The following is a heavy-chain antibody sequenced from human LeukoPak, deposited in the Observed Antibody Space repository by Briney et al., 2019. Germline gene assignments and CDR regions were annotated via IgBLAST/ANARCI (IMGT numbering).Heavy chain of an antibody. CDR2: IIPIFGTA. CDR3: AREGYYYDSSGYYGNPFDY. D-gene: IGHD3-22*01. V-gene: IGHV1-69*13. Sequence: ASVKVSCKASGGTFSSYAISWVRQAPGQGLEWMGGIIPIFGTANYAQKFQGRVTITADGSTSTAYMELSSPRSEDTAVYYCAREGYYYDSSGYYGNPFDYWGQGTLVTVSS. CDR1: GGTFSSYA. J-gene: IGHJ4*02.